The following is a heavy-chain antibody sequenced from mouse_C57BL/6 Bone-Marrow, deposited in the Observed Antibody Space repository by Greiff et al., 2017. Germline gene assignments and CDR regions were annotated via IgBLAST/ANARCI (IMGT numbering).Heavy chain of an antibody. CDR1: GFSLTSYG. V-gene: IGHV2-2*01. Sequence: VQLVESGPGLVQPSQSLSITCTVSGFSLTSYGVHWVRQSPGKGLEWLGVIWSGGSTDYNAAFISRLSISKDNSKSQVFFKMNSLQADDTAIYYCARVPVDDGGLGAMDYWGQGTSVTVSS. CDR2: IWSGGST. D-gene: IGHD1-2*01. J-gene: IGHJ4*01. CDR3: ARVPVDDGGLGAMDY.